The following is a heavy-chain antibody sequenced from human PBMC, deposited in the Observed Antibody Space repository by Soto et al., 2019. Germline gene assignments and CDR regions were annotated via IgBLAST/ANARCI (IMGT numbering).Heavy chain of an antibody. V-gene: IGHV4-61*01. CDR1: GGSVSSGSYY. J-gene: IGHJ4*02. CDR3: ARDQKWDPRLDY. CDR2: IYYSGST. Sequence: SETLSLTCTVSGGSVSSGSYYWSWIRQPPGKGLEWIGYIYYSGSTNYNPSLKSRVTISVDTSKNQFSLKLSSVTAADTAVYYCARDQKWDPRLDYWGQGTLVTVSS. D-gene: IGHD1-26*01.